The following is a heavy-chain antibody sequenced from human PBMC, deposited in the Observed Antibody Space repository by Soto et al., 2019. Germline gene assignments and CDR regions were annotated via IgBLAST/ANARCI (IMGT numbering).Heavy chain of an antibody. Sequence: SETLSLTCAVSGGSISSGGYSWSWIRQPPGKGLEWIGYMYHSGSTYYNPSLKSRVTISIDTSKNQFSLKLSSVTAADTAVYYCARGYGRNFDFWGQGTLVTVSS. D-gene: IGHD5-18*01. V-gene: IGHV4-30-2*01. CDR1: GGSISSGGYS. CDR2: MYHSGST. J-gene: IGHJ4*02. CDR3: ARGYGRNFDF.